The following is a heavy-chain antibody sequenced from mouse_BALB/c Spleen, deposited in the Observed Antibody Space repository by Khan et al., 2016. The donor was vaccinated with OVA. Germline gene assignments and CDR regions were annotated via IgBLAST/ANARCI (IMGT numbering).Heavy chain of an antibody. J-gene: IGHJ3*01. CDR3: ANRGSSSAWLTY. D-gene: IGHD1-1*01. CDR2: INPSTGYT. Sequence: QDQLQQSGAELAKPGASVKMSCKASGYIFTSYWMHWVKQRPGQCLEWIGYINPSTGYTEYNQRFKDKATLTADKSSSTAYMQLSSLTSEESAVNYCANRGSSSAWLTYWGQGTLVTVSA. V-gene: IGHV1-7*01. CDR1: GYIFTSYW.